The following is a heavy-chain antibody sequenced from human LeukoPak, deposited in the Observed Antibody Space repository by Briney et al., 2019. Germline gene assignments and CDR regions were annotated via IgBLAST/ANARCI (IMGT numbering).Heavy chain of an antibody. CDR2: IIPIFGTA. V-gene: IGHV1-69*13. D-gene: IGHD3-22*01. J-gene: IGHJ4*02. CDR1: GGTFSSYA. CDR3: ARPDHHYYDNSGYYYGFDF. Sequence: SVKVSCKASGGTFSSYAISWVRQAPRQGLEWMGWIIPIFGTANYAQKFQGRVTITADESTSTAYMELSSLRSEDTAVYYCARPDHHYYDNSGYYYGFDFWGQGTLVTVSS.